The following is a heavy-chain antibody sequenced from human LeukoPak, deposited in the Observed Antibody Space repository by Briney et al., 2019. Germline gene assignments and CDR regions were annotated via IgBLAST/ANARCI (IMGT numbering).Heavy chain of an antibody. CDR1: GYTCTSHG. CDR2: ISAYNGDT. CDR3: ARDPSNTSGWKTWFDP. D-gene: IGHD6-19*01. Sequence: GSVKVSCKASGYTCTSHGISWVRQAPGQGLEWMGWISAYNGDTKYAQNLQGRVTLTTNTLTTTAYLELRSLTSDDTAVYYCARDPSNTSGWKTWFDPWGQGTLVTVSS. V-gene: IGHV1-18*01. J-gene: IGHJ5*02.